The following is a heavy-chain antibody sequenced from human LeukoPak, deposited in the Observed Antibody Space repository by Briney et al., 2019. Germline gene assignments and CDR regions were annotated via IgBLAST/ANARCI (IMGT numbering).Heavy chain of an antibody. CDR2: INPNDGSA. CDR1: GYTFTDYY. Sequence: ASVKVSCKTSGYTFTDYYVHWVRQAPGQGLEWMGIINPNDGSATYTQKFQDRVTMTEDTSTDTAYMELSSLRSEDTAVYYCATASWREGHGGAFDIWGQGTMVTVSS. J-gene: IGHJ3*02. D-gene: IGHD6-13*01. V-gene: IGHV1-46*01. CDR3: ATASWREGHGGAFDI.